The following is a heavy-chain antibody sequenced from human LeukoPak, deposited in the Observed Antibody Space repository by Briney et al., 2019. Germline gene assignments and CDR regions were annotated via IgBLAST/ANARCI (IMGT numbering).Heavy chain of an antibody. CDR1: GFTVSSNY. Sequence: PGGSLRLSCAASGFTVSSNYMSWVRQAPGKGLEWVSLIYSDDDTYYADSVKDRFTISRDDSKNTLYLQMNSLRTEDTAVYYCAREGYYDISGTSRAFDIWGQGTMVTVSS. D-gene: IGHD3-22*01. V-gene: IGHV3-66*02. J-gene: IGHJ3*02. CDR3: AREGYYDISGTSRAFDI. CDR2: IYSDDDT.